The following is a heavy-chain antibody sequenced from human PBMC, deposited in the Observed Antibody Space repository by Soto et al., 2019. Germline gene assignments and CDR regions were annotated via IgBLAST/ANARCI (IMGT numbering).Heavy chain of an antibody. CDR1: GGTFSSYA. CDR3: ASTMAGQLVPHLVFTFDY. CDR2: IIPIFGTA. V-gene: IGHV1-69*01. J-gene: IGHJ4*02. D-gene: IGHD6-6*01. Sequence: QVQLVQSGAEVKKPGSSVKVSCKASGGTFSSYAISWVRQAPGQGLEWMGGIIPIFGTANYEQKFQGKVTITADESTSTGYMELSSLRSEDTAVYYCASTMAGQLVPHLVFTFDYWGQGTLVTVSS.